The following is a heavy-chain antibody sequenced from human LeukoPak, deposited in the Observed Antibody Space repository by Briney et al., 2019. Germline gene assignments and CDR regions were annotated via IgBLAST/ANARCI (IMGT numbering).Heavy chain of an antibody. CDR3: ARIRYYDSSGKNWFDP. CDR2: IDRDDDK. D-gene: IGHD3-22*01. J-gene: IGHJ5*02. CDR1: GFSLSTSGMC. Sequence: SGPTLVNPTQTLTLTCTFSGFSLSTSGMCVSWIRQPPGKALEWLARIDRDDDKYYSTSLKTRLTISKDTSKNQVVLTMTNMDPVDTATYYCARIRYYDSSGKNWFDPWGQGTLVTVSS. V-gene: IGHV2-70*11.